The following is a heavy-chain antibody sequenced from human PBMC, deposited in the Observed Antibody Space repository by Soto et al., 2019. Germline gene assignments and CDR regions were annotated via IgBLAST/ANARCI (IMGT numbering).Heavy chain of an antibody. D-gene: IGHD3-22*01. Sequence: GKGLEWMGRIDPSDSYTNYSPSFQGHVTISADKSISTAYLQWSSLKASDTAMYYCARRDYYDSSGPPKTPRLYYHHGMDVWGQAPSVTVSS. J-gene: IGHJ6*02. CDR2: IDPSDSYT. CDR3: ARRDYYDSSGPPKTPRLYYHHGMDV. V-gene: IGHV5-10-1*01.